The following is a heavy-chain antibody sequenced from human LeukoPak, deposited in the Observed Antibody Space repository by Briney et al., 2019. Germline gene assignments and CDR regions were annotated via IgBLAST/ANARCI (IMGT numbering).Heavy chain of an antibody. D-gene: IGHD3-22*01. CDR3: ARFPRNSYYYDSSGTFDY. CDR1: GGSISSYY. J-gene: IGHJ4*02. Sequence: SETLSLTCTVSGGSISSYYWSWIRQPPGKGLEWIGYIYYSGSTNYNPSLKSRVTTSVDTSKNQFSLKLSSVTAADTAVYYCARFPRNSYYYDSSGTFDYWGQGTLVTVSS. CDR2: IYYSGST. V-gene: IGHV4-59*01.